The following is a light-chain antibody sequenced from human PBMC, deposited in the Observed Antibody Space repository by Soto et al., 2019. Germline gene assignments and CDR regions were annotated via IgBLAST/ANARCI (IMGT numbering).Light chain of an antibody. J-gene: IGLJ2*01. V-gene: IGLV1-40*01. CDR1: RSNIGAGYA. CDR2: DNT. Sequence: QSVLTQPPSVSGAPGQRVTISCTGSRSNIGAGYAVHWYQQLPGTAPKLLIYDNTNRPSGVPDRFSASESGTSASLAITGLQSEDEADYYCPSYDTSLSASVFGGGTKLTVL. CDR3: PSYDTSLSASV.